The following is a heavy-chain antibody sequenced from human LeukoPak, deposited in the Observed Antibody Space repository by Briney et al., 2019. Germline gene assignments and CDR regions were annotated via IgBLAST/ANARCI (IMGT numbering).Heavy chain of an antibody. CDR3: ATVVPGYSSSWYYLDY. D-gene: IGHD6-13*01. CDR2: IYHSGST. V-gene: IGHV4-38-2*02. J-gene: IGHJ4*02. CDR1: GYSISSGYY. Sequence: SETLSLTCTVSGYSISSGYYWGWIRQPPGKGLEWIGSIYHSGSTYYNPSLKSRVTISVDTSKNQFSLKLSSVTAADTAVYYCATVVPGYSSSWYYLDYWGQGTLVTVSS.